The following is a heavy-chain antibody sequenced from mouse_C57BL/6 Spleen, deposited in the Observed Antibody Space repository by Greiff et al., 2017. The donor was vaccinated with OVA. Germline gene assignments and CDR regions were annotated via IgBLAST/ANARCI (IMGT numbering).Heavy chain of an antibody. V-gene: IGHV3-6*01. CDR3: ATFFDY. CDR2: ISYDGSN. Sequence: VQLKQSGPGLVKPSQSLSLTCSVTGYSITSGYYWNWIRQFPGNKLEWMGYISYDGSNNYNPSLKNRISITRDTSKNQFFLKLNSVTTEDTATYYCATFFDYWGQGTTLTVSS. J-gene: IGHJ2*01. CDR1: GYSITSGYY.